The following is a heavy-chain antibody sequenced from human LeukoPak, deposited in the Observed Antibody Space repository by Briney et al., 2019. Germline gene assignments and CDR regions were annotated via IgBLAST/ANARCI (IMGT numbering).Heavy chain of an antibody. D-gene: IGHD2-2*01. V-gene: IGHV1-24*01. Sequence: ASVTVSCKVSGYTLTELSMHWVRQAPGKGLEWMGGFDPEDGETIYAQKFQGRVTMTEDTSTDTAYIELSSLRSEDTAVYYCATGIVVVQSVGAAFDIWGQGTMVTVSS. CDR1: GYTLTELS. CDR3: ATGIVVVQSVGAAFDI. CDR2: FDPEDGET. J-gene: IGHJ3*02.